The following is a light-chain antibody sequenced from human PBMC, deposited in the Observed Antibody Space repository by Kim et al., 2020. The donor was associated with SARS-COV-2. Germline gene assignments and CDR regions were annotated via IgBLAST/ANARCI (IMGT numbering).Light chain of an antibody. Sequence: SASVGDRVTITCRASQDINNWLAWYQQTPGKAPQLLIYGASSLQSGVPSRFSGSRSGTDFTLIISSLQPEDFAIYFCQQANHFPYTFGQGTKVEI. J-gene: IGKJ2*01. CDR2: GAS. CDR1: QDINNW. CDR3: QQANHFPYT. V-gene: IGKV1D-12*01.